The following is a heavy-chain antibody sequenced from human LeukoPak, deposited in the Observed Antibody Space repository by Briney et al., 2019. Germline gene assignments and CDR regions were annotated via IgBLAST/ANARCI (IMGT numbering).Heavy chain of an antibody. CDR1: GLTFSTYP. D-gene: IGHD3-16*02. CDR3: AQIYDYIWGGYRYTESFAFDI. V-gene: IGHV3-23*01. CDR2: ISAFCGSK. Sequence: NPGGSLTLFCAPSGLTFSTYPIRWLRPPPGKRREGVSSISAFCGSKYYAGSVKGRFSIYRDNSKNALFLQMNSLRDEDTAVYYCAQIYDYIWGGYRYTESFAFDIWGQGKMVPVSS. J-gene: IGHJ3*02.